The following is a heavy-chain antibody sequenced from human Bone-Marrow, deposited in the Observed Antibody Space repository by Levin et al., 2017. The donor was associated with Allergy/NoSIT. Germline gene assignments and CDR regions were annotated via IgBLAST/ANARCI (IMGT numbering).Heavy chain of an antibody. CDR2: IFGGGAT. V-gene: IGHV3-53*01. CDR1: GFTVKNNY. J-gene: IGHJ6*02. D-gene: IGHD2-2*01. CDR3: AVTDCSSVRCYPWGDYYYGVDI. Sequence: GGSLRLSCAVSGFTVKNNYMTWVRQAPGKGLEWVSVIFGGGATYYADSVRGRFTISRDSSENTLFLQMHSLRAEDTAVYYCAVTDCSSVRCYPWGDYYYGVDIWGQGTTVTVSS.